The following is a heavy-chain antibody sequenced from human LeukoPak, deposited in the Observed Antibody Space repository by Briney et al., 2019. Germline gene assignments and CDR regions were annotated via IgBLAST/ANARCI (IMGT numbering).Heavy chain of an antibody. CDR3: AKDSGSYYGEFDY. CDR2: ISGSGGST. V-gene: IGHV3-23*01. J-gene: IGHJ4*02. D-gene: IGHD1-26*01. CDR1: GFTFSSYA. Sequence: GGSLRLSCAASGFTFSSYAMSWVRQAPGEGLEWVSAISGSGGSTYYADSVKGRFTISRDNSKNTLYLQMNSLRAEDTAVYCCAKDSGSYYGEFDYWGQGTLVTVSS.